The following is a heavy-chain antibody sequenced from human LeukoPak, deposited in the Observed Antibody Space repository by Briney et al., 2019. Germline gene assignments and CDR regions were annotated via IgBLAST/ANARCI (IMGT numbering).Heavy chain of an antibody. CDR3: ARIDGYDTYYYGMDV. Sequence: SETLSLTCTVSGGSISSGNYHWAWMRQPPGKGPEWIGSMFYSGSTYYNPSLKSRVTISVDTSKNQFSLKLSSVTAADTAVYYCARIDGYDTYYYGMDVWGQGTTVTVSS. CDR1: GGSISSGNYH. CDR2: MFYSGST. J-gene: IGHJ6*02. V-gene: IGHV4-39*07. D-gene: IGHD5-12*01.